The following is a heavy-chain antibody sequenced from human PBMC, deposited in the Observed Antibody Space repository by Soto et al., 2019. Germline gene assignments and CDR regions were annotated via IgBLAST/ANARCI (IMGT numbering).Heavy chain of an antibody. CDR3: ARESYDFWSGSNYYYYYYMDV. D-gene: IGHD3-3*01. J-gene: IGHJ6*03. Sequence: SETLSLTCAVYGGSFSGYYWSWIRQPPGKGLEWIGEINHSGSTNYNPSLKSRVTISVDTSKNQFSLKLSSVTAADTAVYYCARESYDFWSGSNYYYYYYMDVWGKGTTVTVS. V-gene: IGHV4-34*01. CDR1: GGSFSGYY. CDR2: INHSGST.